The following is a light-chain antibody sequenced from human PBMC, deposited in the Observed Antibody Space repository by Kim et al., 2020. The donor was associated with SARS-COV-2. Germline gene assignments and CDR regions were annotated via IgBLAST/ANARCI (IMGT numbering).Light chain of an antibody. CDR2: DVS. Sequence: GQSIAISGTGTSSDVGAYKYVSWYQQHPGKAPKPMIYDVSKRPSGVSNRFSGSKSGNTASLTSSGLQAEDEADYYCASYTTSDTVIFGGGTKLTVL. CDR3: ASYTTSDTVI. J-gene: IGLJ2*01. CDR1: SSDVGAYKY. V-gene: IGLV2-14*03.